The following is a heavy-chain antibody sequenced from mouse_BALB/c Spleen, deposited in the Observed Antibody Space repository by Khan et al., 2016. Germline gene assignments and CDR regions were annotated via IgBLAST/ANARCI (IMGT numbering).Heavy chain of an antibody. Sequence: EVQLQESGPGLVKPSQSLSLTCTVTGYSITSDYAWNWIRKFPGNKLEWMGYICFSGRSSYNTFLKNRIAFTRDTSKNQLLLQLNSVTPEDSATYYCARSGNNNYLYYAMDYWGQGTSVTVSS. V-gene: IGHV3-2*02. D-gene: IGHD2-5*01. CDR2: ICFSGRS. CDR3: ARSGNNNYLYYAMDY. J-gene: IGHJ4*01. CDR1: GYSITSDYA.